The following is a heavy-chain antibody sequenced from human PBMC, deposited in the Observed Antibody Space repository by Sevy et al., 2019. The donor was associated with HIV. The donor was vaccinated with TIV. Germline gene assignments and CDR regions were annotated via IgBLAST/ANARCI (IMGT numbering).Heavy chain of an antibody. CDR2: IYSDETT. J-gene: IGHJ4*02. Sequence: GGSLRLSCAASGFSVNSNYMTWVRQAPGKGLEGVSVIYSDETTYHADSVKDRFTISRDNSKNMLYLQMSSLRAEDTATYYCARGKSGYGYALNYWGQGTLVTVSS. CDR1: GFSVNSNY. D-gene: IGHD5-18*01. V-gene: IGHV3-66*01. CDR3: ARGKSGYGYALNY.